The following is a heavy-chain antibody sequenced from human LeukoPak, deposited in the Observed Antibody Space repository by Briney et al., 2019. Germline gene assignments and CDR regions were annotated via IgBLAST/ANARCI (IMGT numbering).Heavy chain of an antibody. V-gene: IGHV1-2*06. CDR2: VNPSSGGT. J-gene: IGHJ6*02. CDR1: GYTFTGYY. CDR3: ARKPEGMDV. Sequence: ASVKVSCKASGYTFTGYYIHWVRQAPGQGLEWMGRVNPSSGGTNYAQKFQGTVTMTRDTSISTAYMELSRLRSDDTAVYYCARKPEGMDVWGQGTTVTVSS. D-gene: IGHD1-14*01.